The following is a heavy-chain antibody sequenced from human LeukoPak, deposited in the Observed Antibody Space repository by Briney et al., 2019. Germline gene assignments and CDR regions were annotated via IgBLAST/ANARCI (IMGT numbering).Heavy chain of an antibody. D-gene: IGHD2-2*01. V-gene: IGHV4-61*02. CDR3: ARGRGYCSSTSCLPYYFDY. CDR2: LHTTGGT. Sequence: PSETLSLTCIVSGASISSGNYYWTWIRQPAGKGLEWIGRLHTTGGTNYNPSFKSRLSISGDTSKNQLSLKLSSVTAADTAVYYCARGRGYCSSTSCLPYYFDYWGQGTLVTVSS. CDR1: GASISSGNYY. J-gene: IGHJ4*02.